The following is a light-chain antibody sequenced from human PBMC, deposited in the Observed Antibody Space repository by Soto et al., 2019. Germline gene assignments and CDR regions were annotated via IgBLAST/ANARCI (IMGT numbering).Light chain of an antibody. CDR1: ESVITY. Sequence: DIQMTQSPSSLSASVGDRVTITCRASESVITYLNWYRQKPGKAPNLLIHTASTLESGVPTRFSGSGSGSDFTLTISSLQPEDFGIYYCQQSHSNPPTFGGGTKVEI. J-gene: IGKJ4*01. CDR2: TAS. CDR3: QQSHSNPPT. V-gene: IGKV1-39*01.